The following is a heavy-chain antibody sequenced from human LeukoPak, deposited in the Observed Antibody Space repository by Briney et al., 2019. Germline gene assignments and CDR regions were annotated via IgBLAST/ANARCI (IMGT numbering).Heavy chain of an antibody. Sequence: GASVKVSCKASGGTFSSYAISWVRQAPGQGLEWMGRIIPILGIANYAQKFQGRVTITADKSTSTAYMELSSLRSEDTAVYYCARAPDNWNDVWLDYWGQGTLVTVSS. D-gene: IGHD1-20*01. CDR2: IIPILGIA. V-gene: IGHV1-69*04. CDR1: GGTFSSYA. J-gene: IGHJ4*02. CDR3: ARAPDNWNDVWLDY.